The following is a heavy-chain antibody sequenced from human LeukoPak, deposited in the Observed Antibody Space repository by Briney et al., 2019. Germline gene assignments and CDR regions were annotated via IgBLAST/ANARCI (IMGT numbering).Heavy chain of an antibody. CDR1: GFTFSNYT. J-gene: IGHJ6*04. V-gene: IGHV3-48*04. D-gene: IGHD3-10*02. CDR2: ISSSGSTI. CDR3: AELGITMIGGV. Sequence: GGSLRLSCAASGFTFSNYTMSWVRQAPGKGLEWVSYISSSGSTIYYADSVKGRFTISRDNAKNSLYLQMNSLRAEGTAVYYCAELGITMIGGVWGKGTTVTISS.